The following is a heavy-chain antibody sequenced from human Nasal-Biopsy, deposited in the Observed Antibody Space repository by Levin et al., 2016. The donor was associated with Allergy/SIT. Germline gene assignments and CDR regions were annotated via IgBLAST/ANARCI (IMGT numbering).Heavy chain of an antibody. CDR1: GFTFSAYA. D-gene: IGHD6-25*01. Sequence: GGSLRLSCAASGFTFSAYAMSWVRQTPGKGLEWVSAVSNSGGTTYYADSVKGRFTISRDNSKNTLYLQMNSLRAEDTAIYYCAKFRTPSDGSGWPWFFDSWGQGTLVTVSS. CDR2: VSNSGGTT. V-gene: IGHV3-23*01. J-gene: IGHJ4*02. CDR3: AKFRTPSDGSGWPWFFDS.